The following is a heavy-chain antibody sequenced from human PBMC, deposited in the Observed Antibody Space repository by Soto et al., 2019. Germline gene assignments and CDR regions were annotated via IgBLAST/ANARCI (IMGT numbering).Heavy chain of an antibody. CDR1: GFSFSSYG. J-gene: IGHJ1*01. V-gene: IGHV3-33*01. CDR2: IWYDGSTK. CDR3: ARAGVVEAIQVGYFQH. D-gene: IGHD2-2*01. Sequence: QVQLVESGGGVVQPGRSLRLSCVASGFSFSSYGMHWVRQSQGKGLEWVAVIWYDGSTKLYGESVKGRFTISRDNSKDMLYLEMDSLRAEDTAVYYCARAGVVEAIQVGYFQHWGQGTLVIVSS.